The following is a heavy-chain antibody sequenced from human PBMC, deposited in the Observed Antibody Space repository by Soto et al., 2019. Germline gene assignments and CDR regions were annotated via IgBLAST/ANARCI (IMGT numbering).Heavy chain of an antibody. Sequence: QVQVVESGGGVVQPGRSLRLSCAASGFTLSCCGMHWVRQAQGKGLEWVGVITYDGSEIDYGDSVKGRFTISRDSSENTVYLQMNSRRVEFSAVYYCAKGQSSGFYRVVDYCGQGTLVTVSP. J-gene: IGHJ4*02. CDR2: ITYDGSEI. D-gene: IGHD6-19*01. CDR1: GFTLSCCG. CDR3: AKGQSSGFYRVVDY. V-gene: IGHV3-30*18.